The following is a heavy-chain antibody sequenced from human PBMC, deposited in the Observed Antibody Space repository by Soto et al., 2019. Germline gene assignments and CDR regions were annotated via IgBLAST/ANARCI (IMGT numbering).Heavy chain of an antibody. CDR3: SSQYYDFWSGYYQGFDP. Sequence: ILSLPSPVSGRSISSGCYLGSWVRQPPGKGLEWIGTIYHSGSTYYNPSLKSRVTISVDKSKNQFSLKLSSVTAADTAVYYCSSQYYDFWSGYYQGFDPWGQGTLVTVSP. CDR2: IYHSGST. CDR1: GRSISSGCYL. V-gene: IGHV4-30-2*01. D-gene: IGHD3-3*01. J-gene: IGHJ5*02.